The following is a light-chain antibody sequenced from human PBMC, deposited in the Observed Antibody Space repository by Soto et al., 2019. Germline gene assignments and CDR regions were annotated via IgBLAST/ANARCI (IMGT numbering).Light chain of an antibody. Sequence: QSALTQPAFVSGSPGQSITISCTGTSSDVGGYNYVSWYQQHPGKAPKLMIYDVSNRPSGVSNRFSGSKSGNTASLTISGLQAEDEADYYCSSYTSSNPLGVFGTGTKLTVL. CDR2: DVS. CDR1: SSDVGGYNY. J-gene: IGLJ1*01. CDR3: SSYTSSNPLGV. V-gene: IGLV2-14*01.